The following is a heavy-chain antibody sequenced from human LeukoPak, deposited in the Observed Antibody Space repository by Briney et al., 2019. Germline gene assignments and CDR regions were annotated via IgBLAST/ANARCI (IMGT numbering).Heavy chain of an antibody. Sequence: GGSLRLSCAASGLTFSSYAMSWVRQAPGKGLEWGSAISGSGGSTYYADSVKGRFTISRDNSKNTLYLQMNSLRAEDAAVYYCAKDTQQITMIVVVITAFDYWAREPWSPSPQ. CDR1: GLTFSSYA. CDR2: ISGSGGST. V-gene: IGHV3-23*01. J-gene: IGHJ4*02. CDR3: AKDTQQITMIVVVITAFDY. D-gene: IGHD3-22*01.